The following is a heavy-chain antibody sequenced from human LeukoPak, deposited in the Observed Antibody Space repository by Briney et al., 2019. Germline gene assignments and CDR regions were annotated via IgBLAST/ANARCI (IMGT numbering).Heavy chain of an antibody. Sequence: PGGSLRLSCVVSGFTFSSYEMNWVRQAPGKGLEWVSYISGSGNTIYYADSAKGRFTISRDNAKNSLYLQMNSLRVEDTAVYYCARETPAGGWFDPWGQGTLVTVSS. CDR3: ARETPAGGWFDP. V-gene: IGHV3-48*03. CDR2: ISGSGNTI. D-gene: IGHD3-16*01. J-gene: IGHJ5*02. CDR1: GFTFSSYE.